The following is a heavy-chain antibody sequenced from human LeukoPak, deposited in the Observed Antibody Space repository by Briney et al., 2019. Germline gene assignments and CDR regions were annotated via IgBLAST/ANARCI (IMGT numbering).Heavy chain of an antibody. CDR1: VFTFSTYN. CDR3: AKLAKYFYGSETYYFFEH. V-gene: IGHV3-7*01. J-gene: IGHJ4*02. D-gene: IGHD3-10*01. Sequence: SGGSLRLSCAASVFTFSTYNMNWVRQAPGKGLEWVANINQDGTEKYYVDSVKGRFTISRDNAKNSLYLQMNSLRVEDTAVYYCAKLAKYFYGSETYYFFEHWGQGTPVTASS. CDR2: INQDGTEK.